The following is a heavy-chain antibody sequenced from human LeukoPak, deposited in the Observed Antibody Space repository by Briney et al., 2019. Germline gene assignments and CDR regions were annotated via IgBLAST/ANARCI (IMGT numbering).Heavy chain of an antibody. CDR1: GGSFSGYY. V-gene: IGHV4-34*01. Sequence: SETLSLTCAVYGGSFSGYYWSWIRQPPGKGLEWIGEINHSGSTNYNPSLKSRVTISVDTSKNQFSLKLSSVTAADTAVYYCARDSGSYCDYWGQGTLVTVSS. D-gene: IGHD3-10*01. CDR2: INHSGST. CDR3: ARDSGSYCDY. J-gene: IGHJ4*02.